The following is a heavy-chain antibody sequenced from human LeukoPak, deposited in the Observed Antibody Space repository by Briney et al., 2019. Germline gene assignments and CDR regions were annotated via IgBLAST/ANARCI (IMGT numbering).Heavy chain of an antibody. D-gene: IGHD3-10*01. V-gene: IGHV3-15*01. CDR2: INTESDGGTA. CDR3: ASGGSIFDY. J-gene: IGHJ4*02. Sequence: GGSLRLSCVVSGFTFKNAWMSWVRQAPGKGLEWVGRINTESDGGTADYAAPVKGRFTISRDDSKNTLYLQMNSLKTEDTAIYYCASGGSIFDYWAQGTLVSVSS. CDR1: GFTFKNAW.